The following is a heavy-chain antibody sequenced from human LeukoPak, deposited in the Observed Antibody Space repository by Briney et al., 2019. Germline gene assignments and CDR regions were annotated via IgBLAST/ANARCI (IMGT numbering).Heavy chain of an antibody. Sequence: SETLSLTCTVSGGSISSGGYYWSWIRQPPGKGLEWIGYIYHSGSTYYNPSLKSRVTISADTSKNQFSLKLNSVTAADTAVYYCAKESRAYYFDYWGQGTLVTVSS. CDR2: IYHSGST. J-gene: IGHJ4*02. CDR1: GGSISSGGYY. CDR3: AKESRAYYFDY. V-gene: IGHV4-30-2*01.